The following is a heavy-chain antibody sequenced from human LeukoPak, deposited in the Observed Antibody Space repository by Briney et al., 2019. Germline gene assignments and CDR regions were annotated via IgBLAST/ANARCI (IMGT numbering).Heavy chain of an antibody. D-gene: IGHD3-22*01. CDR1: VYTFTIYG. CDR3: ARDTYDSGEDDAFDI. J-gene: IGHJ3*02. V-gene: IGHV1-18*01. CDR2: ISAYNGNT. Sequence: ASVTVSCKSSVYTFTIYGISWVRQAPGQGLEWMGWISAYNGNTNYAQKLQGRVTMTTDTSTSTAYMELRSLRSDDTAVYYCARDTYDSGEDDAFDIWGQGTMVTVSS.